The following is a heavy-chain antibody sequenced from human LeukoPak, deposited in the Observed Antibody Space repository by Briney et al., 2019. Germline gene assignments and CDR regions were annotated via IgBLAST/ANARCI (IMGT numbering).Heavy chain of an antibody. Sequence: GGSLRLSCTASGFTFGDYAMSWVRQAPGKGLEWVGFIRSKAYGGTTEYAASVKGRFTISRDDSKSIAYLQMNSLKTEDTAVYYCTRDTYCSSTSCYGNFDYWGQGTLVTVSS. V-gene: IGHV3-49*04. CDR1: GFTFGDYA. D-gene: IGHD2-2*01. J-gene: IGHJ4*02. CDR3: TRDTYCSSTSCYGNFDY. CDR2: IRSKAYGGTT.